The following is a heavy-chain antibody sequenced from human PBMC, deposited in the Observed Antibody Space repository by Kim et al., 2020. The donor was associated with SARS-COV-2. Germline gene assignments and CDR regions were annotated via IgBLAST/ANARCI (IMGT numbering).Heavy chain of an antibody. CDR3: AKVKWMQLWPYFDY. V-gene: IGHV3-30*18. J-gene: IGHJ4*02. Sequence: GGSLRLSCTASGFMFSSHGMHWVRQAPGKGLEWVAVISYDESDKYYADSVRGRFTISRDNSKNTLYLQMNSLTAEDTAMYYCAKVKWMQLWPYFDYRGQGTLVTVSS. CDR1: GFMFSSHG. CDR2: ISYDESDK. D-gene: IGHD5-18*01.